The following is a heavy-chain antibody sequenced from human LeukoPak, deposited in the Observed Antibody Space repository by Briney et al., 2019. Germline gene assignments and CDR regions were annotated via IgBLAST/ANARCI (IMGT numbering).Heavy chain of an antibody. V-gene: IGHV3-53*01. Sequence: PSETLSLTCTVSGGPLSAYYWTWIRQPPGKGLEWVSVIYSGVSTYYADSVKGRFTISRDNPKNTLYLQMNSLRAEDTALYYCARDRRYYDSSGYYFHWYFDLWGRGTLVTVSS. CDR1: GGPLSAYY. CDR2: IYSGVST. CDR3: ARDRRYYDSSGYYFHWYFDL. J-gene: IGHJ2*01. D-gene: IGHD3-22*01.